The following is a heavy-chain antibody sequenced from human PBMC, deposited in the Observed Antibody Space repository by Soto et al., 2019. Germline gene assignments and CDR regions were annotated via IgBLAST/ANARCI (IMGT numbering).Heavy chain of an antibody. CDR1: GFTFSSYG. D-gene: IGHD3-10*01. V-gene: IGHV3-30*18. J-gene: IGHJ6*03. Sequence: QVQLVESGGGVVQPGRSLRLSCAASGFTFSSYGMHWVRQAPGKGLEWVAVISYDGSNKYYADSVKGRFTISRDNSKNTLYLQMNSLRAEDTAVDYCAKDGRFEDYYYYYYMDVWGKGTPVTVSS. CDR3: AKDGRFEDYYYYYYMDV. CDR2: ISYDGSNK.